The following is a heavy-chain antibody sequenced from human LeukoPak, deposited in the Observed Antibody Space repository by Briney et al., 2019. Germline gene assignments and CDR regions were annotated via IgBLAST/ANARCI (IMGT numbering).Heavy chain of an antibody. D-gene: IGHD4-23*01. Sequence: GGSLRLSCAASGFTFSSYAMHWVRQAPGKGLEWLAIISYDGSTKYYADSVKGLFTISRDNSKSTLYLQINSLRTEDTAVYYCARVTSAFEYWGQGTLVTVSS. CDR2: ISYDGSTK. V-gene: IGHV3-30-3*01. CDR3: ARVTSAFEY. J-gene: IGHJ4*02. CDR1: GFTFSSYA.